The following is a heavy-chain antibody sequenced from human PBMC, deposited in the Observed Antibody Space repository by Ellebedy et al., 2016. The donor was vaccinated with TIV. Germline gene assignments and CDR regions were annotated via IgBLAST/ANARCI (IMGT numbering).Heavy chain of an antibody. D-gene: IGHD3-22*01. J-gene: IGHJ4*02. Sequence: GESLKISXAASGFTFSSYTMRWVRQAPGKGLEWVSAISHSGGTTYFADSVKGRFSISRDNSKNTRYLQMNSLRADDTAVYFCAGGWVSSGFDPSTFHWGQGTLVTVSS. CDR2: ISHSGGTT. CDR1: GFTFSSYT. V-gene: IGHV3-23*01. CDR3: AGGWVSSGFDPSTFH.